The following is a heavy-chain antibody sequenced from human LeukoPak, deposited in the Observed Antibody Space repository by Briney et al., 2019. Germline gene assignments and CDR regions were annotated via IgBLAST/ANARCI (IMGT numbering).Heavy chain of an antibody. J-gene: IGHJ6*02. CDR2: INAGNGNT. Sequence: ASVKVSCKASGYTFTTYAMHWVRQAPGQRLEWMGWINAGNGNTKYSQKFQGRVTITRDTSASTAYMELSSLRSEDTAVYYCARDPNYYGMDVWGQGTTVTVSS. CDR1: GYTFTTYA. CDR3: ARDPNYYGMDV. V-gene: IGHV1-3*01.